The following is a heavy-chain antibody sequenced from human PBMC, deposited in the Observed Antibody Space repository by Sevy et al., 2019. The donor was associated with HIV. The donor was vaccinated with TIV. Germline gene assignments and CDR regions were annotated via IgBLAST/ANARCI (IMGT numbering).Heavy chain of an antibody. D-gene: IGHD5-12*01. CDR3: ARAPPVRSGDDSLNWFDP. V-gene: IGHV4-59*01. CDR1: GGSISAYY. CDR2: IYYTGST. J-gene: IGHJ5*02. Sequence: SETLSLTCTVSGGSISAYYWSWIRQPPGKGLEYLGYIYYTGSTNYNPSLKSRLTISVDTSKNQFSLKLSSVTAADTAVYYCARAPPVRSGDDSLNWFDPWGQGTLVTVSS.